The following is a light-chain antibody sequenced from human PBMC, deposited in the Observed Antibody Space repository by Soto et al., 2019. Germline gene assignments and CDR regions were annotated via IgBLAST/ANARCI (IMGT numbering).Light chain of an antibody. CDR2: DTS. V-gene: IGKV3-11*01. J-gene: IGKJ4*01. CDR3: QQRTRWPLLWT. Sequence: EIVLTQSPATLSLSPGERATLSCRTSQDVGTSLAWYQQKPGQAPRLLIYDTSNRATGIPARFSGSGSGTDFTLTIRSLEPEDFAVYYCQQRTRWPLLWTFAGGARVEV. CDR1: QDVGTS.